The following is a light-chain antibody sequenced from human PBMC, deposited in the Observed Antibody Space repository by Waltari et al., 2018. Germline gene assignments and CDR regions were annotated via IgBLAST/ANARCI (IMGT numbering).Light chain of an antibody. J-gene: IGKJ3*01. CDR3: QQSYSTPLFT. CDR2: AAS. V-gene: IGKV1-39*01. Sequence: DIQMTQSPSSLSASVGDRVTITCRASQSISSTLNWYQQKPGKAPKLLIYAASSLQSGVPSRCSGSGSGTDFTLTISSLQPEDFATYYCQQSYSTPLFTFGPGTKVDI. CDR1: QSISST.